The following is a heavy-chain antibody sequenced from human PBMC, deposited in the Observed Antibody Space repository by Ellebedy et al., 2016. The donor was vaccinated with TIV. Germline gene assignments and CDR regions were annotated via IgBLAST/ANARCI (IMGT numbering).Heavy chain of an antibody. CDR1: GGSTSSSSFY. CDR3: GDGGGYCSGGTCSDVFDI. V-gene: IGHV4-39*01. Sequence: SETLSLXCTVSGGSTSSSSFYWGWIRQPPGKGLEYIASIYYSGRTYYNPSLKSRVSISVDTSKNQFSLKLSSVTAADTAVYYCGDGGGYCSGGTCSDVFDIWGQGTKVTVSS. J-gene: IGHJ3*02. D-gene: IGHD2-15*01. CDR2: IYYSGRT.